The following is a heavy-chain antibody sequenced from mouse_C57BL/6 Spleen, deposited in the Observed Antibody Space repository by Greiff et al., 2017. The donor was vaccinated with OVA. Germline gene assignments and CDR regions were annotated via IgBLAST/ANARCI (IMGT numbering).Heavy chain of an antibody. D-gene: IGHD3-1*01. CDR2: ISYSGRT. J-gene: IGHJ1*03. V-gene: IGHV3-1*01. CDR1: GYSITSGYD. CDR3: ARGGLRGWYFDV. Sequence: DVMLVESGPGMVKPSQSLSLTCTVTGYSITSGYDWHWIRHFPGNKLEWMGYISYSGRTKYNQSLTSRIAITHDTSKNQVFLKLNSVTTEDTATYYCARGGLRGWYFDVWGTGTTVTVSS.